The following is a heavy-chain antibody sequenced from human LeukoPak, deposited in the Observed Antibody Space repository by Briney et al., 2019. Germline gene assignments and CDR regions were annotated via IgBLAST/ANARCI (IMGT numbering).Heavy chain of an antibody. CDR3: ARAVGGTGTTKGFDY. D-gene: IGHD1-1*01. Sequence: GGSLRLSCAASGFTFSSYSMNWVRQAPGKGLEWVSYISSSSSTIYYADSVKGRFTISRDNAKNSLYLQMNSLRAEDTAVYYCARAVGGTGTTKGFDYWGQGTLVTVSS. V-gene: IGHV3-48*01. CDR1: GFTFSSYS. J-gene: IGHJ4*02. CDR2: ISSSSSTI.